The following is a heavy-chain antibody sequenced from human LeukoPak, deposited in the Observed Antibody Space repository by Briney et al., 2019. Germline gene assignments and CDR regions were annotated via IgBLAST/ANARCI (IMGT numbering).Heavy chain of an antibody. V-gene: IGHV1-2*02. Sequence: ASVKVSCKASGYTFTGYYMHWVRQAPGQGLEWMGWTNPNSGGTNYAQKFQGRVTMARDTSICTAYMELSRLRSDDTAVYYCARGPYYYGSGSQWFDPWGQGTLVTVSS. CDR3: ARGPYYYGSGSQWFDP. J-gene: IGHJ5*02. CDR2: TNPNSGGT. D-gene: IGHD3-10*01. CDR1: GYTFTGYY.